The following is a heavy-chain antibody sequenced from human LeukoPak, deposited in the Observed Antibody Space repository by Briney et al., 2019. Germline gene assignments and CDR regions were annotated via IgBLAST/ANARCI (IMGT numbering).Heavy chain of an antibody. CDR2: ISSSSSYI. Sequence: GGSLRLSCAASGFTFNLNRIHWVRQAPGKGLEWVSSISSSSSYIYYADSVKGRFTISRDNAKNPLYLQMNSLRAEDTAVYYCARDTDYGDYGFDYWGQGTLVTVSS. CDR1: GFTFNLNR. CDR3: ARDTDYGDYGFDY. V-gene: IGHV3-21*01. J-gene: IGHJ4*02. D-gene: IGHD4-17*01.